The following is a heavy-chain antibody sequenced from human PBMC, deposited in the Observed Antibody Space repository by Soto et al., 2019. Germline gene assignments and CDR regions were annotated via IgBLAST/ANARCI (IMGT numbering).Heavy chain of an antibody. J-gene: IGHJ3*02. V-gene: IGHV3-23*01. CDR3: AKGGYNFFDAFDI. CDR2: ISGSGGST. Sequence: EVQLLESGGGLVQPEGSLSLSCAASGVTFSSYAMSWVRQAPGKGLEWVSAISGSGGSTDYADSVKGRFTISRDNSNNTRYLQMNSLRAEDTAVYYCAKGGYNFFDAFDIWGKGTLVTVSS. CDR1: GVTFSSYA. D-gene: IGHD5-12*01.